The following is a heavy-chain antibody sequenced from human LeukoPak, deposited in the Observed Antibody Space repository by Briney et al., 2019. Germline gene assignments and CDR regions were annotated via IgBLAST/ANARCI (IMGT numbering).Heavy chain of an antibody. V-gene: IGHV1-8*01. CDR1: GYTFTNYD. D-gene: IGHD4-23*01. J-gene: IGHJ4*02. CDR2: MKPNSGNT. CDR3: ATELRWKDH. Sequence: GASVKVSCKASGYTFTNYDINCVRQATGQGLEWMGYMKPNSGNTGYAQKFQGRVTMTRDTSISTAYMELSSLTSEDTAVYYCATELRWKDHWGQGTLVTVSS.